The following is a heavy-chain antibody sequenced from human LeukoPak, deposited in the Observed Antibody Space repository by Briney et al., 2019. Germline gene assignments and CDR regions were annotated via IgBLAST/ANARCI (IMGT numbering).Heavy chain of an antibody. D-gene: IGHD7-27*01. CDR2: IDYDGTTM. CDR1: GFTFSSYS. CDR3: ARNNWGIDY. J-gene: IGHJ4*02. Sequence: PGGSLRLSCAASGFTFSSYSMSWDRQAPGKGLEWVSRIDYDGTTMVYADSVRGRFTISRDNVKNMLYLQMNSLREDDTAVYYCARNNWGIDYWGQGTMVTVSS. V-gene: IGHV3-74*01.